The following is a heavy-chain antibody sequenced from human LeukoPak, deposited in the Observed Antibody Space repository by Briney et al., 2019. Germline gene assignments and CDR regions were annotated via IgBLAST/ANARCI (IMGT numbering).Heavy chain of an antibody. Sequence: SETLSLTCTVSGGSISSYYWSWIRQPPGKGLEWIGYIYYSGSTNYNPSLKSRGIISVDTAKNQSSLKLSSVPAADTAVYYCARDYGDYYFDYWGQGTLVTVSS. D-gene: IGHD4-17*01. CDR3: ARDYGDYYFDY. CDR1: GGSISSYY. CDR2: IYYSGST. J-gene: IGHJ4*02. V-gene: IGHV4-59*01.